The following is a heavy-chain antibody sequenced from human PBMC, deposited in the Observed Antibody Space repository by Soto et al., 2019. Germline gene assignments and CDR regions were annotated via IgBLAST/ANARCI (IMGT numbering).Heavy chain of an antibody. V-gene: IGHV1-18*01. CDR1: GYTFTSYG. D-gene: IGHD4-17*01. Sequence: QVQLVQSGAEVKKPGASVKVSCKASGYTFTSYGISWVRQAPGQGLEWMGWVSAYNGNTNYAQKLQGTVTMTTDTATSTAYMELRSLRSDDTAVYYCARLWGYGDYGEMGYWGQGTLVTVSS. CDR3: ARLWGYGDYGEMGY. CDR2: VSAYNGNT. J-gene: IGHJ4*02.